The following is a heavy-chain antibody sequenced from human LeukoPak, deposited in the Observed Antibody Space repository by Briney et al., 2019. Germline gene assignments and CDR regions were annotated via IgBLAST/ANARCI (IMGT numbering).Heavy chain of an antibody. D-gene: IGHD3-22*01. CDR1: GDSITTSSYY. CDR2: IYYSGST. V-gene: IGHV4-39*01. J-gene: IGHJ4*02. Sequence: ETLSPTCTVSGDSITTSSYYWGWIRQPPGKGLEWIGNIYYSGSTYYNPSLKSRVTISVDTSKNQFSLWLSSVTAADTAVYYCARLETYDSTLDYWGQGTLVTVSS. CDR3: ARLETYDSTLDY.